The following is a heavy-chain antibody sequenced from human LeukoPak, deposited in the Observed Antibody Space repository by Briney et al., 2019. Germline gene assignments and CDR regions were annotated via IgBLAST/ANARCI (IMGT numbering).Heavy chain of an antibody. V-gene: IGHV4-61*02. Sequence: SQTLSLTCTVSGGSISSGNYCWSWLRQPAGKELEWIGCIYASGSTNHYPSIKSRVTISVDTSKNQFALKLSSGTGADSAVYCWARTPYLPAATGRWLDPGGQGTRV. D-gene: IGHD2-2*01. CDR2: IYASGST. CDR3: ARTPYLPAATGRWLDP. J-gene: IGHJ5*02. CDR1: GGSISSGNYC.